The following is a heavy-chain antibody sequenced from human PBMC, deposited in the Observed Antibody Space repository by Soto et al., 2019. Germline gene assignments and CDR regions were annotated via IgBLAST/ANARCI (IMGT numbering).Heavy chain of an antibody. D-gene: IGHD2-2*01. Sequence: QVQLVQSGAEVKKPGSSVKVFCKASGGTFSNYTISWVRQAPGQGLEWMGGIIPVFGTTDYEQKFQGRVTITADGSTSTAYMKLSSLRSADTAVYYCARSYPYIVVQKPTGNQDYYGMDVWGQGTTVTVSS. J-gene: IGHJ6*02. CDR1: GGTFSNYT. V-gene: IGHV1-69*01. CDR3: ARSYPYIVVQKPTGNQDYYGMDV. CDR2: IIPVFGTT.